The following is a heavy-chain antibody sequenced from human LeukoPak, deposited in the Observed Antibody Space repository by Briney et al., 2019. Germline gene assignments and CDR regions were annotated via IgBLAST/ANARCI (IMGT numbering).Heavy chain of an antibody. CDR2: IRYDGSNK. V-gene: IGHV3-30*02. D-gene: IGHD3-22*01. J-gene: IGHJ4*02. CDR1: GFTFSSYG. CDR3: AKVAGYYYDSSGPTDY. Sequence: GGSLRLSCAASGFTFSSYGMHWVRQAPGKGLEWVAFIRYDGSNKYYADSVKGRFTISRDNSKNTLYLQMNSLRAEDTAVYYCAKVAGYYYDSSGPTDYWGQGTLVTVSS.